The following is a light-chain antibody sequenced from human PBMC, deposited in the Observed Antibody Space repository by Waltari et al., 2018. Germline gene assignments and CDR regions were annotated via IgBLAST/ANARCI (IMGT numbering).Light chain of an antibody. CDR3: AAWDDSLNGWV. Sequence: QSVLTQPPSASGTPGQRVAISCSGSSSNIGSNTVNWYQQLPGTAPKLLIYRNNRRPSGVPARFSGSKSGTSASLAISGLQSEDEADYYCAAWDDSLNGWVFGGGTKLTVL. V-gene: IGLV1-44*01. J-gene: IGLJ3*02. CDR1: SSNIGSNT. CDR2: RNN.